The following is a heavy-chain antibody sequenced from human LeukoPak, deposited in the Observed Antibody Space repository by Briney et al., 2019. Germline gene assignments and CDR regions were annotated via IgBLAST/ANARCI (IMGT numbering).Heavy chain of an antibody. CDR3: ARDRRIVGATDAFDI. D-gene: IGHD1-26*01. J-gene: IGHJ3*02. CDR2: ISYDGSNK. Sequence: TGGSLRLSCAASGFTFSSYAMHWVRQAPGKGLEWVAVISYDGSNKYYADSVKGRFTISRDNSKNTLYLQMNSLRAEDTAVYYCARDRRIVGATDAFDIWGQGTMVTVSS. CDR1: GFTFSSYA. V-gene: IGHV3-30-3*01.